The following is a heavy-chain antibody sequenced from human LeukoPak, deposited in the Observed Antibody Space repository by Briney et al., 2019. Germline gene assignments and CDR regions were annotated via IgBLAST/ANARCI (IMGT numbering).Heavy chain of an antibody. CDR3: ARDLAWAAAGNAPFDY. J-gene: IGHJ4*02. CDR1: GYTFSSYG. V-gene: IGHV1-18*04. CDR2: ISAYNGKT. D-gene: IGHD6-13*01. Sequence: ASVKVSCKASGYTFSSYGISWVRQAPGQGLEWMGWISAYNGKTNYAQKLQGRVTMTTDTSTSTAYMELRSLRSDDTAVYYCARDLAWAAAGNAPFDYWGQGTLVTVSS.